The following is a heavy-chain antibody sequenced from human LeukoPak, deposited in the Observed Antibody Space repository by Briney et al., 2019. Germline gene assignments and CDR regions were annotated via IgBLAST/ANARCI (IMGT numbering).Heavy chain of an antibody. Sequence: GESLKISCKGSGYRFATYWIAWVRQMPGKGLEWMGIIYPDESNIRYSPSFQGQVTISADKSISTAYLQWSSLKASDTAIYYCARPPSRGYSSSFEYWGQGTLVTVSS. CDR2: IYPDESNI. CDR3: ARPPSRGYSSSFEY. D-gene: IGHD2-2*03. CDR1: GYRFATYW. V-gene: IGHV5-51*01. J-gene: IGHJ4*02.